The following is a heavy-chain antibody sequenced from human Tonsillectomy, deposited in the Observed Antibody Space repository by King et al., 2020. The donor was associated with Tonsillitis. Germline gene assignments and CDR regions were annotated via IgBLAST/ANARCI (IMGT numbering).Heavy chain of an antibody. CDR3: AKTTVSLWFEDSHHPYYFDY. J-gene: IGHJ4*02. V-gene: IGHV3-23*04. D-gene: IGHD3-10*01. Sequence: VQLVESGGGLVQPGGSRRLSCAASGFTFSSYALSWVRQAPGKGLEWVSAISGSGGSTYYADSVKGRFTISRDNSKDTLYLQINSLRAEDTAVYYCAKTTVSLWFEDSHHPYYFDYWGQGTLVAVSS. CDR1: GFTFSSYA. CDR2: ISGSGGST.